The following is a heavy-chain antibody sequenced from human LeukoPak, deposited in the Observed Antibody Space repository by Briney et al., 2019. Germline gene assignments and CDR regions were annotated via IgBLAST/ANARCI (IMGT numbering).Heavy chain of an antibody. J-gene: IGHJ4*02. V-gene: IGHV3-74*01. Sequence: PGGSLRLSCAASGYSFSSYWMHWVRQAPGKGLVWVARINTDGSVTGYADSVKGRFTISRDNAKNMLYLQMNSLGAEDTAVYYCTRAPLGYYWGRGTLVTVSS. D-gene: IGHD3-16*01. CDR2: INTDGSVT. CDR1: GYSFSSYW. CDR3: TRAPLGYY.